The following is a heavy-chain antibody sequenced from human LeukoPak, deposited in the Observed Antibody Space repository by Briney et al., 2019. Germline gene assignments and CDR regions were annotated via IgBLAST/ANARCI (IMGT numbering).Heavy chain of an antibody. CDR2: ISGSGGST. CDR3: AKDASYCSGGSCFVDYFDY. Sequence: GGSLRLSCAASGFTFSSYAMSWARQAPGKGLEWVSAISGSGGSTYYADSVKGRFTISRDNSKNTLYLQMNSLRAEDTAVYYCAKDASYCSGGSCFVDYFDYWGQGTLVTVSS. D-gene: IGHD2-15*01. V-gene: IGHV3-23*01. J-gene: IGHJ4*02. CDR1: GFTFSSYA.